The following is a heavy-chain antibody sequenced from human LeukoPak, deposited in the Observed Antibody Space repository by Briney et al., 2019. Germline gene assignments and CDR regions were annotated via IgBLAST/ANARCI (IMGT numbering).Heavy chain of an antibody. CDR1: GGSFSSYY. CDR2: INHSGST. Sequence: SETLSLTCAVYGGSFSSYYWSWIRQPPGKGLEWIGEINHSGSTNYNPSLKSRVTISVDTSKNQFSLKLSSVTAADTAVYYCARLRPGPDYFDYWGQGTLVTVSS. CDR3: ARLRPGPDYFDY. V-gene: IGHV4-34*01. D-gene: IGHD1-1*01. J-gene: IGHJ4*02.